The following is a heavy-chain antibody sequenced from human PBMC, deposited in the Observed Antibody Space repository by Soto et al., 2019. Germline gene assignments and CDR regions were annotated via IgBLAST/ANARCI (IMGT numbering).Heavy chain of an antibody. CDR1: GYTFTGYY. CDR2: INPNSGGT. V-gene: IGHV1-2*04. Sequence: GASVKVSCKASGYTFTGYYMHWVRQAPGQGVEWMGGINPNSGGTNYAQKFQGWVTMTRDTSISTAYMELSRLRSDDTAVYYCARVVGGYYDSSGYYREEPYYFDYWGQGTLVTVSS. D-gene: IGHD3-22*01. J-gene: IGHJ4*02. CDR3: ARVVGGYYDSSGYYREEPYYFDY.